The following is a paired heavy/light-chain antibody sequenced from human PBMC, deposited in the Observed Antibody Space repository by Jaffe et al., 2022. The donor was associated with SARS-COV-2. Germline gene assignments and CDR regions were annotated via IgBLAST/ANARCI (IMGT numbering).Light chain of an antibody. J-gene: IGLJ1*01. V-gene: IGLV3-19*01. CDR3: NSRDSSSSYV. CDR2: DKN. Sequence: SSELTQDPAVSVALGQTVRITCQGDSLRSYFPSWYQQKPGQAPVLVIYDKNNRPSGIADRFSGSSSGNTASLTITGAQAEDEADYYCNSRDSSSSYVFGTGTKVTVL. CDR1: SLRSYF.
Heavy chain of an antibody. CDR3: ARQSRGCTNAVCYHWFDP. CDR2: IYYTGTT. J-gene: IGHJ5*02. D-gene: IGHD2-8*01. V-gene: IGHV4-39*01. Sequence: QLQLQESGPGLVKPSETLSLTCSVSGSSISSLSHYWAWIRQPPGKGLEWIGDIYYTGTTSYNPSLKGRVTISVDTSKNQFSLNLRSVTAADTAVYYCARQSRGCTNAVCYHWFDPWGQGTLVTVSS. CDR1: GSSISSLSHY.